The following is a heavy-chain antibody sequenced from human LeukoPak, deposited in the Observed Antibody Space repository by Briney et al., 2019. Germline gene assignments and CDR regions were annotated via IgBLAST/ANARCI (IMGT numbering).Heavy chain of an antibody. CDR1: GFTFSSYG. V-gene: IGHV3-30*02. J-gene: IGHJ4*02. CDR2: LLSDGGNK. Sequence: PGGSLRLSCAASGFTFSSYGMHWVRQAPGKGLEWVAFLLSDGGNKYYADSVKGRFTISRDNSKNTLYLQMNSLRAEDTAVYYCAPGGNSALRDYWGQGTLVTVPS. D-gene: IGHD4-23*01. CDR3: APGGNSALRDY.